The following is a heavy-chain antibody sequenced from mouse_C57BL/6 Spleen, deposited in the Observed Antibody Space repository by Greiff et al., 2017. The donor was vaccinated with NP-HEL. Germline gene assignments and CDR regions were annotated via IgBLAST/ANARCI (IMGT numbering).Heavy chain of an antibody. CDR2: INYDGSST. CDR1: GFTFSDYY. Sequence: EVKLVESEGGLVQPGSSMKLSCTASGFTFSDYYMAWVRQVPEKGLEWVANINYDGSSTYYLDSLKSRFIISRDNAKNILYLQMSSLKSEDTATYYCARADGYYLYYAMDYWGQGTSVTVSS. D-gene: IGHD2-3*01. CDR3: ARADGYYLYYAMDY. V-gene: IGHV5-16*01. J-gene: IGHJ4*01.